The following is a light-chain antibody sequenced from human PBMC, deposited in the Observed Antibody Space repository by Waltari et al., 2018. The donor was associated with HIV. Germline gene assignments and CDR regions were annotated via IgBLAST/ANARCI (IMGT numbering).Light chain of an antibody. CDR1: KLGDKH. V-gene: IGLV3-1*01. CDR3: QAWDSSNVV. Sequence: SYELTQPPSVSVSPGQTASITCSGDKLGDKHACWYQQKPGQSPLLVIYQHNKRPSGIPERFSGSNSGNTATLTISGTQAMDEADYFCQAWDSSNVVFGGGTKLTVL. CDR2: QHN. J-gene: IGLJ2*01.